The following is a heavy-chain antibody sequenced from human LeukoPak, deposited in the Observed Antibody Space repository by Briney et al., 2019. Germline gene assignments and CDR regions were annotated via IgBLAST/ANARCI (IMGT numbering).Heavy chain of an antibody. CDR3: ARDGPAQMVDFDY. Sequence: DSVKVSCKASGYTFSGTGWYLYWLRQAPGQGLECMGWIYPYTGATHYAQKFQGRVAMIRDTSISTAYMELSRLRPDDTAVYYCARDGPAQMVDFDYWGQGTLVTVSS. CDR2: IYPYTGAT. V-gene: IGHV1-2*02. D-gene: IGHD3-10*01. J-gene: IGHJ4*02. CDR1: GYTFSGTGWY.